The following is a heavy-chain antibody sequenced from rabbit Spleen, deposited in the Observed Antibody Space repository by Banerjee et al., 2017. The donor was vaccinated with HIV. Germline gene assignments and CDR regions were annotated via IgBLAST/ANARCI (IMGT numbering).Heavy chain of an antibody. CDR3: ARGAGNNWYALTRLDL. V-gene: IGHV1S45*01. J-gene: IGHJ3*01. CDR2: IWTGSGANT. Sequence: QEQLVESGGGLVTTGASLTLTCTASGFSFSRSGYMCWVRQAPGKGLEWIGCIWTGSGANTYYASWANGRFTISKTSSTTVTLQMTSLTAADTATYFCARGAGNNWYALTRLDLWGQGTLVTVS. CDR1: GFSFSRSGY. D-gene: IGHD4-2*01.